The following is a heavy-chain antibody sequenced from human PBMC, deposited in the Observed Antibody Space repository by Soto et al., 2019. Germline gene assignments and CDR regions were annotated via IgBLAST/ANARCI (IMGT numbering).Heavy chain of an antibody. CDR1: GGTFSSYA. Sequence: QVQLVQSGAAVKKPGSSVKVSCKASGGTFSSYAISWVRQAPGHGLEWMGGIIPIFGTANYAQKFQGRVKITADESTITAYMELSSLRSEDTAVYYCARGVGATHLGYYFDYWVQETLVTVS. D-gene: IGHD1-26*01. CDR2: IIPIFGTA. V-gene: IGHV1-69*01. CDR3: ARGVGATHLGYYFDY. J-gene: IGHJ4*02.